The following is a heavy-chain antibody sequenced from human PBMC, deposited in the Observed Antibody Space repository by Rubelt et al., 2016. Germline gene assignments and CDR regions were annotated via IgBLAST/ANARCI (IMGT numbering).Heavy chain of an antibody. D-gene: IGHD3-10*01. CDR2: IYFSGST. Sequence: QVQLQESGPGLVKPSETLSLTCTVSGGSISSYYWSWIRQPPGKGLECIGYIYFSGSTNYNPSFKSRVTMSVDTSKSQFSLKRSSVTAAETAVYYCATAPRGKAYFDFWARGTLVTVSS. V-gene: IGHV4-59*12. J-gene: IGHJ2*01. CDR3: ATAPRGKAYFDF. CDR1: GGSISSYY.